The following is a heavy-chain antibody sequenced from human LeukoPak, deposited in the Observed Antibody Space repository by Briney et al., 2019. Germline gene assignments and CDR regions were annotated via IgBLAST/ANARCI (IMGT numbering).Heavy chain of an antibody. CDR2: IWYDGSNK. CDR1: GFTFSSYG. V-gene: IGHV3-33*01. J-gene: IGHJ6*04. Sequence: GGSLRLSCAASGFTFSSYGMHWVRQAPGKGLEWVAVIWYDGSNKYYADSVKGRFTISRDNSKNTLYLQMNSLRAEDTAVYYCAREYCSSTSCYGYYGMDVWGKGTTVTVSS. CDR3: AREYCSSTSCYGYYGMDV. D-gene: IGHD2-2*01.